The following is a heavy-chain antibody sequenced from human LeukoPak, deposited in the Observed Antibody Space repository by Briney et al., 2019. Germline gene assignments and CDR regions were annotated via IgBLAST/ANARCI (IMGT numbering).Heavy chain of an antibody. CDR1: GGSFSGYY. Sequence: PSETLSLTCAVYGGSFSGYYWSWIRQPPGKGLEWIGEINHSGSTNYNPSLKSRVTISVDTSKNQFSLKLSSVTAADTAVYYCARGLRGSSGYYNWFDPWGQGTLVTVSS. J-gene: IGHJ5*02. D-gene: IGHD3-22*01. V-gene: IGHV4-34*01. CDR2: INHSGST. CDR3: ARGLRGSSGYYNWFDP.